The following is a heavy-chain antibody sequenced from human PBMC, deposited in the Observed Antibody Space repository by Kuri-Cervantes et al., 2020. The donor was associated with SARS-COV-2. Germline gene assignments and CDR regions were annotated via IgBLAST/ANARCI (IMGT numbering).Heavy chain of an antibody. J-gene: IGHJ6*03. CDR2: IIPIFGTA. D-gene: IGHD3-22*01. Sequence: SVKVSCKASGGTFSSYAISWVRQAPGQGLEWMGRIIPIFGTANYAQKFQGRVTITADESTSTAYMELSSLRSEDTAVYYCARGVVTTSYYYYYYMDVWGKGTTVTVSS. CDR3: ARGVVTTSYYYYYYMDV. CDR1: GGTFSSYA. V-gene: IGHV1-69*13.